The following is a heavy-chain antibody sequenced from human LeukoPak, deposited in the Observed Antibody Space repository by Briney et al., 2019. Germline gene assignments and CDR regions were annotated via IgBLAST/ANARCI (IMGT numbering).Heavy chain of an antibody. V-gene: IGHV4-59*01. CDR2: MHDRGIS. D-gene: IGHD3-10*01. J-gene: IGHJ6*02. Sequence: SETLSLTCSVSGGSFSNYYWIWIRQPPGKGLECIGYMHDRGISDYNPSLKSRVTISLDASKSQFSLKLSSVTAADTAVYYCASMVRGAPYWYGVDVWGQGTTVTVSS. CDR3: ASMVRGAPYWYGVDV. CDR1: GGSFSNYY.